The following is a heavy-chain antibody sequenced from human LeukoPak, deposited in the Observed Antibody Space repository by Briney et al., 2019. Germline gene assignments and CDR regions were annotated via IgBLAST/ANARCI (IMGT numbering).Heavy chain of an antibody. D-gene: IGHD3-3*01. CDR1: GGSISSGDYY. J-gene: IGHJ6*02. V-gene: IGHV4-30-4*01. CDR3: ARDQWSIFGYYYGMDV. Sequence: TSETLSLTCTVSGGSISSGDYYWSWIRQPPGKGLEWIGYIYYSGSTYYNPSLKSRVTISVDTSKNQFSLKLSSVTAADTAVYYCARDQWSIFGYYYGMDVWGQGTTVTVSS. CDR2: IYYSGST.